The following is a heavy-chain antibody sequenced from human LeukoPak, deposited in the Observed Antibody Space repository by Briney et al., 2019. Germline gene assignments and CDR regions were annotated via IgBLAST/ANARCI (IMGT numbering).Heavy chain of an antibody. CDR3: AREGQQLGSWFDP. V-gene: IGHV1-69*06. J-gene: IGHJ5*02. D-gene: IGHD6-13*01. CDR1: GVTFSSYA. Sequence: SANVSCKASGVTFSSYAISWVRQAPGQGLEWMGGIIPIFGTANYAQKFQGRVTITADKSTSTAYMELSSLRSEDTAVYYCAREGQQLGSWFDPWGQGTLVTVSS. CDR2: IIPIFGTA.